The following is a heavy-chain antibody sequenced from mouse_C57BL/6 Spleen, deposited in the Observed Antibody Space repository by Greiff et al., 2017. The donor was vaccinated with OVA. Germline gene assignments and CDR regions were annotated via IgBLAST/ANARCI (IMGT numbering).Heavy chain of an antibody. D-gene: IGHD3-2*02. CDR1: GFTFSSYA. Sequence: DVKLVESGGGLVKPGGSLKLSCAASGFTFSSYAMSWVRQTPEKRLEWVATISDGGSYTYYPDNVKGRFTISRDNAKNNLYLQMSHLKSEDTAMYYCARDRRGAAQALYYFDYWGQGTTLTVSS. J-gene: IGHJ2*01. CDR2: ISDGGSYT. CDR3: ARDRRGAAQALYYFDY. V-gene: IGHV5-4*01.